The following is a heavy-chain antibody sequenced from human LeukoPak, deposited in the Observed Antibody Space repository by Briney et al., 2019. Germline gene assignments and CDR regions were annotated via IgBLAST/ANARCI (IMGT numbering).Heavy chain of an antibody. V-gene: IGHV3-7*01. J-gene: IGHJ4*02. CDR3: ARGIVVVVGASDHFDY. CDR2: ISPDGSDK. CDR1: GFTFSTYW. D-gene: IGHD2-15*01. Sequence: QSGGSLRLSCVASGFTFSTYWMNWVRQAPGKGRERGGTISPDGSDKYYVDSVKGRFTISRDNAKPSLYLQINSLRADDTALYFCARGIVVVVGASDHFDYWGQGTLITVSS.